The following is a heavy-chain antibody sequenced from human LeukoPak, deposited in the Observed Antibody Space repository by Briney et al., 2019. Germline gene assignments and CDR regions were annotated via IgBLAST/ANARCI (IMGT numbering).Heavy chain of an antibody. CDR2: IKQDGSEK. Sequence: QSGGSLRLSCAASGLTFSSYWMSWVRQAPGKGLEWVANIKQDGSEKYYVDSVKGRFTISRDNAKNSLYLQMNSLRAEDTAVYYCARDVRLGYCSGGSCAGVAFDIWGQGTMVTVSS. CDR3: ARDVRLGYCSGGSCAGVAFDI. CDR1: GLTFSSYW. J-gene: IGHJ3*02. D-gene: IGHD2-15*01. V-gene: IGHV3-7*03.